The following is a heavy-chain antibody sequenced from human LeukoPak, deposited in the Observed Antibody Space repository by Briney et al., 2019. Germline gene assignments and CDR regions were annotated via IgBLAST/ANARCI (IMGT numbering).Heavy chain of an antibody. V-gene: IGHV3-49*04. D-gene: IGHD1-26*01. J-gene: IGHJ4*02. Sequence: GGSLRLSCTTSGFTFRNYAMGWVRQAPGKGLEWVGFIGSTTYGGTTQSAAAVKGRFTISRDDSRSIAYLQMNSLKTEDTASYYCTRVRVGPTYYFDYWGRGTLVTVSS. CDR3: TRVRVGPTYYFDY. CDR2: IGSTTYGGTT. CDR1: GFTFRNYA.